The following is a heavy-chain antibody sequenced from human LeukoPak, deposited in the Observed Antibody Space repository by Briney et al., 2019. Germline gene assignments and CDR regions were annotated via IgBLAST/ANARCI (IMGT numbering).Heavy chain of an antibody. V-gene: IGHV3-48*03. CDR3: TFASGTSFDFDY. J-gene: IGHJ4*02. D-gene: IGHD1-1*01. CDR1: GFTFSSYE. Sequence: PGGSLRLSCAASGFTFSSYEMNWVRHAPGKGLEWVSYISSSGSTTYYADSVKGRFTNSRDSAKKSLYLQMNSLRAEDTATYYCTFASGTSFDFDYSGQGTLVTVSS. CDR2: ISSSGSTT.